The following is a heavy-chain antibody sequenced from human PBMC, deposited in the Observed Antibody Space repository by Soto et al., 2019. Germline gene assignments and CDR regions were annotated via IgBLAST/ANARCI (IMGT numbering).Heavy chain of an antibody. Sequence: SETLSLSCTVSGGSVSSSSYSWGWIRQSPGKGLEWIGTIYSSENTYYNPSLLSRVTISVDTSKNEFSLRLSSVTAADTAVYYCAKEMTYYYDSSGYRWFDPWGQGTLVT. D-gene: IGHD3-22*01. CDR2: IYSSENT. CDR3: AKEMTYYYDSSGYRWFDP. V-gene: IGHV4-39*07. J-gene: IGHJ5*02. CDR1: GGSVSSSSYS.